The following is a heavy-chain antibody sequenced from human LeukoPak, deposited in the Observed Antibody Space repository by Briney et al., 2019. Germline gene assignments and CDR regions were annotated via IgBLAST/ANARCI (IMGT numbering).Heavy chain of an antibody. CDR3: ARYHCPTDICDGFDY. J-gene: IGHJ4*02. CDR1: GGFIRSYY. D-gene: IGHD2-8*01. Sequence: PSETLSLTCTVSGGFIRSYYWSWIRQPPGKGLEWIGYIYYSGSTNYNPSLKSRVSISVDTSKNQFSLKLSSVTAADTAVYYCARYHCPTDICDGFDYWGLGTLVTVST. V-gene: IGHV4-59*01. CDR2: IYYSGST.